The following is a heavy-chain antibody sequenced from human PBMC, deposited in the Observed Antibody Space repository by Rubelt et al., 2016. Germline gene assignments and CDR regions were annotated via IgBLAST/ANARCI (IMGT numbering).Heavy chain of an antibody. CDR2: IYSSGTT. V-gene: IGHV4-59*01. D-gene: IGHD1-26*01. CDR3: ARDQSGGYGVDY. J-gene: IGHJ4*02. CDR1: GGSISGYY. Sequence: QVQLQESGPGLVKPSETLSLTCTVSGGSISGYYWGWIRQPPGQGLERIGYIYSSGTTNYDPSLKSRVFISVDTSKNQFSLKLSSVTAADTAVYYCARDQSGGYGVDYWGQGTLVTVSS.